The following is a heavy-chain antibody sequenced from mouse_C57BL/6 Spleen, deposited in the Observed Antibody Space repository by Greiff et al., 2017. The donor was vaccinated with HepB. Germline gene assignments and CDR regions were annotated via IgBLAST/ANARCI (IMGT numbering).Heavy chain of an antibody. CDR2: INPSSGYT. Sequence: VKLMESGAELARPGASVKMSCKASGYTFTSYTMHWVKQRPGQGLEWIGYINPSSGYTKYNQKFKDKATLTADKSSSTAYMQLSSLTSEDSAVYYCARRDYGSSLGYFDVWGTGTTVTVSS. CDR3: ARRDYGSSLGYFDV. D-gene: IGHD1-1*01. CDR1: GYTFTSYT. V-gene: IGHV1-4*01. J-gene: IGHJ1*03.